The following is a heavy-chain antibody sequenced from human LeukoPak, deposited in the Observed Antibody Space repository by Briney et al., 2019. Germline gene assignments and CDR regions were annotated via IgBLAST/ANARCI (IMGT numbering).Heavy chain of an antibody. Sequence: SETLSLTCAVYGGSFSGYYWSWLRQPPGKGLEWIGEINHSGSTNYNPSLKSRVTISVDTSKNHFSLKLSSVTAADTAVYFCARGDVASALDYWGQGTLVTVSS. CDR2: INHSGST. J-gene: IGHJ4*02. V-gene: IGHV4-34*01. CDR1: GGSFSGYY. CDR3: ARGDVASALDY. D-gene: IGHD5-12*01.